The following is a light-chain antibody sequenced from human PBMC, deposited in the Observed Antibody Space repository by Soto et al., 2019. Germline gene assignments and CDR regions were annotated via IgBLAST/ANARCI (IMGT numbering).Light chain of an antibody. Sequence: EIVLAPAPGPPCPSPGERAPLSYRASQSLTNNYLAWYQQKPGQAPRLLIYGASSRAAGIPDRFSGSGSGTDFTLTITRLEPEAFAVYYCQLYGCSITFGQGTRLEIK. V-gene: IGKV3-20*01. CDR2: GAS. CDR3: QLYGCSIT. J-gene: IGKJ5*01. CDR1: QSLTNNY.